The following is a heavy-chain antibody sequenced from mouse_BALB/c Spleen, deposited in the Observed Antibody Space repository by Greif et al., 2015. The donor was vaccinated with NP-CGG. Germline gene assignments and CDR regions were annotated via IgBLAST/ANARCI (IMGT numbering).Heavy chain of an antibody. Sequence: VKLMESGAELMKPGASVKISCKATGYTFSSYWIEWVKQRPGHGLEWIGEILPGSGSTNYSEKFKGKATFTADTSSNTAYMQLSSLTSEDSAVYYCARCYYGSSYGFAYWGRGTLVTVSA. D-gene: IGHD1-1*01. CDR1: GYTFSSYW. J-gene: IGHJ3*01. CDR3: ARCYYGSSYGFAY. CDR2: ILPGSGST. V-gene: IGHV1-9*01.